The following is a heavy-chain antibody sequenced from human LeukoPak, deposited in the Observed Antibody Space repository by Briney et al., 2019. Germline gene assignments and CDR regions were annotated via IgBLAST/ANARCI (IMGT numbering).Heavy chain of an antibody. V-gene: IGHV3-23*01. CDR3: AKGNILTGLGLDY. D-gene: IGHD3-9*01. Sequence: GGSLRLSCAASGFTLSSYGMSWVRQAPGKGLEWVSAISGSGGSTYYADSGKGRFTISRDNSKNTLYLQMNSLRAEDTAVYYCAKGNILTGLGLDYWGQGTLVTVSS. J-gene: IGHJ4*02. CDR2: ISGSGGST. CDR1: GFTLSSYG.